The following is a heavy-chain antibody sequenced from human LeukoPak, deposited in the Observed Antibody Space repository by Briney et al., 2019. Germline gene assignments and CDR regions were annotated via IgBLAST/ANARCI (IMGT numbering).Heavy chain of an antibody. CDR2: IYTSGST. J-gene: IGHJ5*02. CDR1: GGSISSYY. V-gene: IGHV4-4*07. Sequence: SETLSLTCTVSGGSISSYYWSWIRQPAGKGLEWIGRIYTSGSTNYNPSLKSRVTMSVDTSKNQFSLKLSSVTAADTAVYYCARGIAARGLAWFDPWGQGTLVTVSS. CDR3: ARGIAARGLAWFDP. D-gene: IGHD6-6*01.